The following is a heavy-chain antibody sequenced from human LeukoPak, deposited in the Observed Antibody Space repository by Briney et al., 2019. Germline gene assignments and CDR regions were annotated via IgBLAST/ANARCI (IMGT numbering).Heavy chain of an antibody. J-gene: IGHJ4*02. CDR3: ARAEPVLRYFDWLLMDTPSKDHFDY. CDR1: GYSISSGYF. D-gene: IGHD3-9*01. Sequence: SETLSLTCTVSGYSISSGYFWGWIRQPPGKGLEWIGTIYNSGSTYYNASLESRVTISVDTSKNQFSLKLSSVTAADTAVYYCARAEPVLRYFDWLLMDTPSKDHFDYWGQGTLVTVSS. CDR2: IYNSGST. V-gene: IGHV4-38-2*02.